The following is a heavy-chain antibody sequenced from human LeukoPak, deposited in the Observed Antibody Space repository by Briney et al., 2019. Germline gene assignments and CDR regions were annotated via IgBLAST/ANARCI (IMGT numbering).Heavy chain of an antibody. CDR3: ARATYYYDSSGYWHFDY. CDR2: IIPIFGTA. D-gene: IGHD3-22*01. J-gene: IGHJ4*02. CDR1: RGTFSSYA. V-gene: IGHV1-69*13. Sequence: ASVKVSCKASRGTFSSYAISWVRQAPGQGLEWMGGIIPIFGTANYAQKFQGRVTITADESTSTAYMELSGLRSEDTAVYYCARATYYYDSSGYWHFDYWGQGTLVTVSS.